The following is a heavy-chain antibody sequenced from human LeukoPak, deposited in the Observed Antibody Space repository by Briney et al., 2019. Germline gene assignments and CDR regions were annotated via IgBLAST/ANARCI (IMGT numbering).Heavy chain of an antibody. CDR3: AKRYCSGGSCYFDY. Sequence: GGSLRLSCAASGFAFSSYAMSWVRQAPGKGLEWVSAISGSGGSTYYADSVKGRFTISRDNSKNTLYLQMNSLRAEDTAVYYCAKRYCSGGSCYFDYWGQGTLVTVSS. V-gene: IGHV3-23*01. CDR1: GFAFSSYA. J-gene: IGHJ4*02. D-gene: IGHD2-15*01. CDR2: ISGSGGST.